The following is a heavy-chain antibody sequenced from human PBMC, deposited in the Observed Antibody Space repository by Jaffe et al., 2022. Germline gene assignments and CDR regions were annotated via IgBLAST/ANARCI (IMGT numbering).Heavy chain of an antibody. Sequence: EVQLVETGGGLIQPGGSLRLSCAASGFTVSSNYMSWVRQAPGKGLEWVSVIYSGGSTYYADSVKGRFTISRDNSKNTLYLQMNSLRAEDTAVYFCARGRGFGYCSGGSCYSGGDFFDYWGQGTLVTVSS. CDR3: ARGRGFGYCSGGSCYSGGDFFDY. CDR1: GFTVSSNY. V-gene: IGHV3-53*02. CDR2: IYSGGST. J-gene: IGHJ4*02. D-gene: IGHD2-15*01.